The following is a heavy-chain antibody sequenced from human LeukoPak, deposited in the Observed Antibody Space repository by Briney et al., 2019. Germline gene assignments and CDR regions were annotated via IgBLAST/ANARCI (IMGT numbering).Heavy chain of an antibody. Sequence: PSETLSLTCTVSAGSINSGDYYWSWIRQPAGKGPEWIGRIYSPGTNYNYNPSLESRVTISIDTSKNQFSLKLTSVTAADTAVYYCARGIGTSYDSSRDAFDIWGQGTMVTVSS. CDR2: IYSPGTN. J-gene: IGHJ3*02. CDR1: AGSINSGDYY. D-gene: IGHD3-22*01. V-gene: IGHV4-61*02. CDR3: ARGIGTSYDSSRDAFDI.